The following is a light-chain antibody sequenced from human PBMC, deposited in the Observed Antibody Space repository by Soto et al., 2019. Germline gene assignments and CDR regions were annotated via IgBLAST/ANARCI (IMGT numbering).Light chain of an antibody. CDR1: QSISSY. V-gene: IGKV1-39*01. J-gene: IGKJ4*01. Sequence: DIHMTHSPSSLSASVGDRVTITCRASQSISSYLNWYQQKPGKAPKLLIYAASSLQSGVPSRFSGSGSGKDFTLTISSLQPEDCATYYCKQSYRTPLTFGGGNKVEIX. CDR2: AAS. CDR3: KQSYRTPLT.